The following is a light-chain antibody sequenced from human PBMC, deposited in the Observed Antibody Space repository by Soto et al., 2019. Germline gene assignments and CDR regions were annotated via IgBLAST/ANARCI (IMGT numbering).Light chain of an antibody. CDR1: QSVSSL. CDR2: GAS. J-gene: IGKJ1*01. Sequence: EIVMTQSPATLSVSPGERATLSCRASQSVSSLLAWYQQKPGQAPRLLIYGASNRATGLPARFSGSGSGTEFTLTISSLQSEDFAVYYCHQYKDWPKTFGQGTKVEIK. V-gene: IGKV3-15*01. CDR3: HQYKDWPKT.